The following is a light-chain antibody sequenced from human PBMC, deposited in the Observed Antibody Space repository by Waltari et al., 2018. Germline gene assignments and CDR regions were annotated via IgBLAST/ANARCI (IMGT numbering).Light chain of an antibody. CDR1: QTVRTTY. CDR3: QQYDISPLT. J-gene: IGKJ4*01. V-gene: IGKV3-20*01. Sequence: EIVFTQSPGTLSLSPGDRATLSCRASQTVRTTYLAWYQQKPGQAPTLLIYGASSRATGSPDRFRGSGSGTEFSLTISSLEPEDFAVYYCQQYDISPLTFGGGTKVEIK. CDR2: GAS.